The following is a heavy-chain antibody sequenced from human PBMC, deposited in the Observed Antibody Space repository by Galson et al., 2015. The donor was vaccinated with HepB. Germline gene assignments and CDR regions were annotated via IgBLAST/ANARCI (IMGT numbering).Heavy chain of an antibody. J-gene: IGHJ4*02. CDR2: IKHDGSEK. CDR3: ARGWDIEVTANFDY. Sequence: SLRLSCAVSGFTYSNYWMSWVRQAPGRGLEWVANIKHDGSEKYYVRSVEGRFTVSRDNAQNSLYLHMSSLRAEDTAVYYCARGWDIEVTANFDYWGQGALVTVSS. V-gene: IGHV3-7*03. CDR1: GFTYSNYW. D-gene: IGHD2-21*02.